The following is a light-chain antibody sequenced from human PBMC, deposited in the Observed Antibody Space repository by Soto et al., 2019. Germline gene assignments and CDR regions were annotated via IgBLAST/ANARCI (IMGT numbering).Light chain of an antibody. CDR2: GAS. CDR1: QSVSSK. Sequence: EIVLTQSPGTLSLSPGERATLSCRASQSVSSKLAWYQQKPGQAPRLLIYGASTRATGIPARFSGSGSGTEFTLTISSLQSEDFAVYYCQQYYNWPPITFGQGTRLEI. CDR3: QQYYNWPPIT. J-gene: IGKJ5*01. V-gene: IGKV3-15*01.